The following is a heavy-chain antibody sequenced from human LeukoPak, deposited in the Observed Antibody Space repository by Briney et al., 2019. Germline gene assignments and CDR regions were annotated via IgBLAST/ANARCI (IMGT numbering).Heavy chain of an antibody. V-gene: IGHV1-46*01. CDR2: VKSTGGST. J-gene: IGHJ4*02. Sequence: GASVKVSCKASGYTFTSYYMHWVRQAPGQGLEWVGLVKSTGGSTTYAQKFQGRVTLTRDTSTSTFYMELSSLRSEDTAVYYCTTERDGSYNDCWGQGTLVTVSS. CDR3: TTERDGSYNDC. D-gene: IGHD1-26*01. CDR1: GYTFTSYY.